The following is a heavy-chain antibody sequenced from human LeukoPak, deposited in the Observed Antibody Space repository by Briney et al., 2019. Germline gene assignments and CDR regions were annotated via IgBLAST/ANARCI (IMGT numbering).Heavy chain of an antibody. CDR2: ISGSGGST. Sequence: GGSLRLSCAASGFTFSSYAMSWVRQAPGKGLEWVSSISGSGGSTYYADSVKGRFTISRDNSKNTLYLQMNSLRAEDTAVYYCAKSAHYDILTGPWDYWGQGTLVTVSS. CDR1: GFTFSSYA. CDR3: AKSAHYDILTGPWDY. J-gene: IGHJ4*02. V-gene: IGHV3-23*01. D-gene: IGHD3-9*01.